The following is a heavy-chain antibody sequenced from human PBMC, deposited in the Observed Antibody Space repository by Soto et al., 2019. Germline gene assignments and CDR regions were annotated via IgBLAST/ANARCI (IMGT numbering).Heavy chain of an antibody. J-gene: IGHJ4*02. CDR3: AAYYFLIVYCPQCSLDY. V-gene: IGHV4-30-4*01. Sequence: PSETLSLTCTVSGGSISGGVHSWSWIRQPPGKGLEWIGHIFDSGSTYYNPSLKSRLTISVDTSKNQFSLRLSSVTAADTAVYYCAAYYFLIVYCPQCSLDYWGPGAL. CDR1: GGSISGGVHS. CDR2: IFDSGST. D-gene: IGHD3-10*02.